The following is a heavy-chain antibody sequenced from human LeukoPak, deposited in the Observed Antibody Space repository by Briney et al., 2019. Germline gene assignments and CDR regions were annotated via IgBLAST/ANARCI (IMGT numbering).Heavy chain of an antibody. V-gene: IGHV3-23*01. Sequence: PGGSLRLSCAASGFTFSYYAMTWVRQAPGKGPEWVSGIYGRGGITYYADSVKGRFTISGDDSKNTLYLHMNSLRAEDSALYYCARTRGPTATHPDFWGQGTLVTVSS. D-gene: IGHD1-14*01. CDR1: GFTFSYYA. CDR2: IYGRGGIT. J-gene: IGHJ4*02. CDR3: ARTRGPTATHPDF.